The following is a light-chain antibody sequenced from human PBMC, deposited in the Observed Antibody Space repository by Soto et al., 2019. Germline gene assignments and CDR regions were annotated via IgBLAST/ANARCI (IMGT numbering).Light chain of an antibody. CDR1: QNISNR. CDR2: DAS. V-gene: IGKV1-33*01. J-gene: IGKJ2*01. CDR3: QKCFTVPYT. Sequence: DIQMTQSPSSLSASVGDRITITCQASQNISNRLNWYHQKPGKAPNLLIYDASNLAAGVPSGFSGSGSGTHFTFTITSLQPEDIGTYYCQKCFTVPYTCGQGTKVEIK.